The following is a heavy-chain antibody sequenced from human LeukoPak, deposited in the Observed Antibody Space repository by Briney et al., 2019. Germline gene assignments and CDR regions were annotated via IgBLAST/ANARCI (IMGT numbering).Heavy chain of an antibody. CDR3: ARDGDGYRAYPIDY. V-gene: IGHV7-4-1*02. CDR2: INTNTGNP. CDR1: GYTFTSYA. Sequence: GASVKVSCKASGYTFTSYAMNWVRQAPGQGLEWMGWINTNTGNPTYAQGFTGRFVFSLDTSVSTAYLQISSLKAEDTAVYYCARDGDGYRAYPIDYWGQGTLVTVSS. D-gene: IGHD5-12*01. J-gene: IGHJ4*02.